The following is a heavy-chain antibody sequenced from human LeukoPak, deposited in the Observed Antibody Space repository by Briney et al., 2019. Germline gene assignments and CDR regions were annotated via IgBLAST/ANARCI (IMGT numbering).Heavy chain of an antibody. V-gene: IGHV4-4*02. J-gene: IGHJ6*02. D-gene: IGHD2-2*01. CDR3: ASRYCSSTSCYGMDV. Sequence: AATLSLTCAVFGLSISSSHLGGSVRQPPGKGLGGIGEIYHSGSTNYNPSLKSRVTISVDKSKNQFSLKLSSVTAADTAVYYCASRYCSSTSCYGMDVWGQGTTVTVSS. CDR2: IYHSGST. CDR1: GLSISSSHL.